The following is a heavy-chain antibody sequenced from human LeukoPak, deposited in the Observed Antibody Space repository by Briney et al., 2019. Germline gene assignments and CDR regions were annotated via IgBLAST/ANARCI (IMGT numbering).Heavy chain of an antibody. CDR3: ARGGGITGTTGSWFDP. Sequence: SVKVSCKASGGTFSSYAISWVRQAPGQGLEWMGGIIPIFGTANYAQKFQGRVTITANESTSTAYMELSSLRSEDTAVYYCARGGGITGTTGSWFDPWGQGTLVTVSS. CDR1: GGTFSSYA. J-gene: IGHJ5*02. D-gene: IGHD1-7*01. V-gene: IGHV1-69*13. CDR2: IIPIFGTA.